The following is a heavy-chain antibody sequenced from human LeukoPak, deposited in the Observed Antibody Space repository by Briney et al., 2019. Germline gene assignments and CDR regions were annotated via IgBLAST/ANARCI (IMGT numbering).Heavy chain of an antibody. CDR3: AKKLVSGYDWIPFDH. CDR1: RFTFSSYG. Sequence: GGSLRLSCAASRFTFSSYGMRWVRQAPGKGLEWVAFIRYDGINKYYADYVKGRFTISRDNSKNTLYLQMNSLRAEDTAVYYCAKKLVSGYDWIPFDHWGEGTLVTVSS. V-gene: IGHV3-30*02. D-gene: IGHD5-12*01. CDR2: IRYDGINK. J-gene: IGHJ5*02.